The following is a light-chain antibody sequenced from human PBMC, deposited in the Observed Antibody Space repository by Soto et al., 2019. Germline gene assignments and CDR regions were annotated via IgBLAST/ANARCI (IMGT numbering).Light chain of an antibody. Sequence: DIVMTQSPDSLAVSLGERATINCKSSQSVLYSSNNRNYLAWYQLKPGQPPKLLISWASTRESGVPDRFIGSGSGTDFTLTISSLQAEDVAVYSCHQYYSTWTFGQGTKVEIK. CDR1: QSVLYSSNNRNY. J-gene: IGKJ1*01. CDR3: HQYYSTWT. CDR2: WAS. V-gene: IGKV4-1*01.